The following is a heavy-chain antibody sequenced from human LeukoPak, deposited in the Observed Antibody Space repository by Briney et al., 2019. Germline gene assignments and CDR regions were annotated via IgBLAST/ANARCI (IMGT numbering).Heavy chain of an antibody. V-gene: IGHV3-7*03. Sequence: GGSLRLSCAASGLTFSSYAMSWVRQAPGKGLEWVGHIKTDGSETYYLDSLKGRISISRDNTNNALYLQMNSLRVEDTAVYYCVKNDGWFHLAQWGQGTLVTVSS. CDR1: GLTFSSYA. J-gene: IGHJ4*02. D-gene: IGHD6-19*01. CDR3: VKNDGWFHLAQ. CDR2: IKTDGSET.